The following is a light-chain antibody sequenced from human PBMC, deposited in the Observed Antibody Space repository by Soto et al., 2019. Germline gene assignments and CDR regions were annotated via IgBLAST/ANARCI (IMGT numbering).Light chain of an antibody. CDR1: SSNIGNNF. J-gene: IGLJ2*01. V-gene: IGLV1-51*02. CDR2: ENN. CDR3: GTWDNSLNTEV. Sequence: QSVLTQPPSVSAAPGQKVTISCSGSSSNIGNNFVSWYRQLPGTAPKPLIYENNKRPSGIPDRFSGSKSGTSATLGIAGLQTGDEADYYCGTWDNSLNTEVFGGGTKVTVL.